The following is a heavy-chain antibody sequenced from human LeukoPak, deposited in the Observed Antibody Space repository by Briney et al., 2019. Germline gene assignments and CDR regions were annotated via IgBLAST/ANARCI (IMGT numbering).Heavy chain of an antibody. CDR1: GFTFSDFW. CDR2: IKTDGRST. D-gene: IGHD6-19*01. Sequence: GGSLRLSCAASGFTFSDFWMHWVRQAPGKGLVWVPRIKTDGRSTNYADSVKGRFTISRDNAKNTLYLQMSSLRAEDTAVYYCARGRIGGWTDYWGQGTLVTVSS. V-gene: IGHV3-74*01. J-gene: IGHJ4*02. CDR3: ARGRIGGWTDY.